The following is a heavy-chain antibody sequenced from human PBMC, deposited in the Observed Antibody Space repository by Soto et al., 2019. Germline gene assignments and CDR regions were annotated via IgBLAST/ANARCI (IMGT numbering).Heavy chain of an antibody. D-gene: IGHD6-25*01. CDR3: SRDPRHLDY. CDR1: GFTFTYSY. Sequence: QVQLVQSGGGLVKPGESLRLSCAASGFTFTYSYMSWGRQAPGKGLEWLSYISGSGHDINYADSVKGRFTISRDNAKNSLYLQMNSLTAEDTAVYYCSRDPRHLDYWGQGTLVTVSS. J-gene: IGHJ4*02. V-gene: IGHV3-11*01. CDR2: ISGSGHDI.